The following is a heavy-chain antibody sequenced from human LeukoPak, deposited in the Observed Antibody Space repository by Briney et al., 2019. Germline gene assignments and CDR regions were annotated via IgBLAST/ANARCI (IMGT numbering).Heavy chain of an antibody. CDR3: ARVSRIAAFGTRYFQH. J-gene: IGHJ1*01. V-gene: IGHV1-18*01. CDR1: GYTFTSYG. CDR2: ISAYNGNT. D-gene: IGHD6-13*01. Sequence: ASVKVSCKASGYTFTSYGISWVRQAPGQGLEWMGWISAYNGNTNYAQKLQGRVTMTTDTSTSTAYMELSSLRSEDTAVYYCARVSRIAAFGTRYFQHWGQGTLVTVSS.